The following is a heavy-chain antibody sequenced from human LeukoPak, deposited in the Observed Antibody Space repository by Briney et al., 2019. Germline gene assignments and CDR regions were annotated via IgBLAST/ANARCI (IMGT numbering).Heavy chain of an antibody. CDR1: GFTFSTSW. CDR3: ARDGEGGYDLFDS. Sequence: PGGSLRLSCAASGFTFSTSWMTWVRQAPGKGLEWVANIKEDGSKKNYVDSVKGRFTISRDNAKNSLYLQINSLRAEDTAVYYCARDGEGGYDLFDSWGQGTLVTVSS. D-gene: IGHD5-12*01. J-gene: IGHJ4*02. CDR2: IKEDGSKK. V-gene: IGHV3-7*01.